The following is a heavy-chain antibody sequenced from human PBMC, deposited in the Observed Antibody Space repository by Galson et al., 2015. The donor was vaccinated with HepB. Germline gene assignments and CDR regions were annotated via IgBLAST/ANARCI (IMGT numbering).Heavy chain of an antibody. J-gene: IGHJ4*02. V-gene: IGHV3-23*01. CDR3: AKDPPLYDSSPFDY. CDR2: VSGSGLST. CDR1: GFTFNNYA. Sequence: SLRLSCAASGFTFNNYAMSWVRQAPGKGLEWVSAVSGSGLSTYYTDSVKGRFTISRDNSKNTLSLQMNSLRAEDTAVYYCAKDPPLYDSSPFDYWGQGTLVTVSS. D-gene: IGHD2-2*02.